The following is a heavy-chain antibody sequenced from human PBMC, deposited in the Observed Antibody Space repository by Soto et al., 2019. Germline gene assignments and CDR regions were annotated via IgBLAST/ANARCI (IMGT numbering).Heavy chain of an antibody. CDR3: ARGGYCSSTSCPRGGVDV. CDR1: GGSISSYY. J-gene: IGHJ6*02. CDR2: IYTSGST. D-gene: IGHD2-2*01. Sequence: SETLSLTCTVSGGSISSYYWSWIRQPAGKGLEWIGRIYTSGSTNYNPSLKSRVTMSVDTSKNQFSLKLSSVTAADTAVYYCARGGYCSSTSCPRGGVDVWGQGTTVTVSS. V-gene: IGHV4-4*07.